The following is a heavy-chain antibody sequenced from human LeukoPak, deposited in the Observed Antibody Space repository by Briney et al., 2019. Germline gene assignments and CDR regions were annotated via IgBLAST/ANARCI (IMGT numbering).Heavy chain of an antibody. V-gene: IGHV4-59*01. CDR2: IYYSGST. D-gene: IGHD3-22*01. CDR1: GGSISSYY. J-gene: IGHJ3*02. CDR3: ARERGVYYYDSSGYLGGHDAFDI. Sequence: SETLSLTCTVSGGSISSYYWSWIRQPPGKGLEWIGYIYYSGSTNYNPSLKSRVTISVDTSKNQFSLKLSSVTAADTAVYYCARERGVYYYDSSGYLGGHDAFDIWGQGTMVTVSS.